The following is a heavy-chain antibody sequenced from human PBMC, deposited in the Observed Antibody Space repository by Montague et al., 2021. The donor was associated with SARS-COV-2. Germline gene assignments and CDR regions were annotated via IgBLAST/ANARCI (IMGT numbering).Heavy chain of an antibody. CDR2: LYYSGRT. D-gene: IGHD5-12*01. Sequence: SETLSLTCTVSGGSIVSSSYYWDWIRQPPGQGLEYIGSLYYSGRTFHTPSLKSRVTMSVDTSRHQFSLNLASVTAADTARYFCARHGLRGYIGFDPGRHWGRGILVIVSS. V-gene: IGHV4-39*01. J-gene: IGHJ4*02. CDR1: GGSIVSSSYY. CDR3: ARHGLRGYIGFDPGRH.